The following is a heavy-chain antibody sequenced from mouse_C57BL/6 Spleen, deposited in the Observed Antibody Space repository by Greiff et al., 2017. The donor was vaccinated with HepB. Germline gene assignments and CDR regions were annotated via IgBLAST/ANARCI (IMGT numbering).Heavy chain of an antibody. CDR2: IYPGDGDT. Sequence: VQLVESGAELVKPGASVKISCKASGYAFSSYWMNWVKQRPGKGLEWIGQIYPGDGDTNYNGKFKGKATLTADKSSSTAYMQLSSLTSEDSAVYFCARRYYGSKAWFAYWGQGTLVTVSA. V-gene: IGHV1-80*01. J-gene: IGHJ3*01. D-gene: IGHD1-1*01. CDR1: GYAFSSYW. CDR3: ARRYYGSKAWFAY.